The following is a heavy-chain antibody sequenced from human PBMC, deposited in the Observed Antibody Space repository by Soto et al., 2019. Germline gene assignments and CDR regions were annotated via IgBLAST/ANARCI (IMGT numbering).Heavy chain of an antibody. J-gene: IGHJ4*02. CDR1: GFTFSSYA. CDR2: ISGSGGST. Sequence: GGSLRLSCAASGFTFSSYAMSWVRQAPGKGLEWVSAISGSGGSTYYADSVKGRFTISRDNSKNTLYLQMNSLRAEDTAVYYCAKDRVLSRVRSIEAAGYFDYWGQGTLVTVSS. CDR3: AKDRVLSRVRSIEAAGYFDY. D-gene: IGHD6-13*01. V-gene: IGHV3-23*01.